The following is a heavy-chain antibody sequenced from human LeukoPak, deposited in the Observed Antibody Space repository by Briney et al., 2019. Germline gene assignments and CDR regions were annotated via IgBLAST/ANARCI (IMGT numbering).Heavy chain of an antibody. V-gene: IGHV3-7*01. D-gene: IGHD3-9*01. J-gene: IGHJ6*03. CDR1: GFTFSSYW. CDR2: IKQDGSEK. CDR3: ARDRGNLRYFDWLPPPGLFGYYYYYMDV. Sequence: QSGGSLRLSCAASGFTFSSYWMSWVRQAPGMGLEWVANIKQDGSEKYYVDSVKGRFTISRDNAKNSLYLQMNSLRAEDTAVYYCARDRGNLRYFDWLPPPGLFGYYYYYMDVWGKGTTVTISS.